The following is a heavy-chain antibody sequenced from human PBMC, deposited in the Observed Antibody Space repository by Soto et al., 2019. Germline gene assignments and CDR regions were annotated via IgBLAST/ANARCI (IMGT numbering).Heavy chain of an antibody. V-gene: IGHV3-23*01. CDR2: ISGSGGST. J-gene: IGHJ6*03. CDR3: ATDRRYCSGGSCYSPDYYYYMDV. CDR1: GFNIGCFA. Sequence: CLRLSCAASGFNIGCFAMGGVRQETGKGLEWVSAISGSGGSTYYADSVKGRFTISRDNSKNTLYLQMNSLRAEDTAVYYCATDRRYCSGGSCYSPDYYYYMDVWGKGTTVTVSS. D-gene: IGHD2-15*01.